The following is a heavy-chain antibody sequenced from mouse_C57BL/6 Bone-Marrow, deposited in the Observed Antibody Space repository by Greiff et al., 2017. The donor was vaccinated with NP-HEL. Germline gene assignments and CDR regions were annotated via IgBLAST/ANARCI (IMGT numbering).Heavy chain of an antibody. V-gene: IGHV5-17*01. CDR2: ISSGSSTI. D-gene: IGHD3-2*02. CDR1: GFTFSDYG. J-gene: IGHJ4*01. CDR3: ARKTAQDPFYAMDY. Sequence: EVHLVESGGGLVKPGGSLKLSCAASGFTFSDYGMHWVRQAPEKGLEWVAYISSGSSTIYYADTVKGRFTISRDNAKNTLFLQMTSLRSEDTAMYYCARKTAQDPFYAMDYWGQGTSVTVSS.